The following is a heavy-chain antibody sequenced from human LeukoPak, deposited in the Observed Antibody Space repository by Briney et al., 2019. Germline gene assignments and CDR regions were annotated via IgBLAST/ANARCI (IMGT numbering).Heavy chain of an antibody. V-gene: IGHV3-74*01. Sequence: GESLRLSCAASGFTFSYFWMHWLRQTPGKGLVWVSCINTDGSYSSYADSVKGRFTISRDNVRNTLYLQMNSLRAEDSAVYYCARDFDGPRASDYWGQGISVTVSS. D-gene: IGHD4-17*01. CDR1: GFTFSYFW. J-gene: IGHJ4*02. CDR2: INTDGSYS. CDR3: ARDFDGPRASDY.